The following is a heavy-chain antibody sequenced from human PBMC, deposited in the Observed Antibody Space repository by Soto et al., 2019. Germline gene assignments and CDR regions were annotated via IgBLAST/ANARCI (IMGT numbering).Heavy chain of an antibody. V-gene: IGHV3-7*05. Sequence: EVQLVESGGGLVQPGGSLRLSCAASGFTFSGYWMSWVRQAPGKGLEWVANIKQDGSEQFYVDSVKGRFTISRDNAKNSLYLQMNSLRAEDTAVYYCAREAVWRQGTTVTASS. CDR1: GFTFSGYW. J-gene: IGHJ6*02. CDR3: AREAV. CDR2: IKQDGSEQ.